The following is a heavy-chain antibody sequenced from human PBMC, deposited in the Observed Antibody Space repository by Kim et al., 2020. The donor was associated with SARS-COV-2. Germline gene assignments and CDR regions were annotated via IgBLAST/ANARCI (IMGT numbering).Heavy chain of an antibody. V-gene: IGHV4-31*03. CDR3: ARVPEGGYCSSTSCYYGAFDI. J-gene: IGHJ3*02. CDR2: IYYSGST. Sequence: SETLSLTCTVSGGSISSGGYYWSWIRQHPGKGLEWIGYIYYSGSTYYNPSLKSRVTISVDTSKNQLSLKLSSVTAADTAVYYCARVPEGGYCSSTSCYYGAFDIWGQGTMVTVSS. D-gene: IGHD2-2*01. CDR1: GGSISSGGYY.